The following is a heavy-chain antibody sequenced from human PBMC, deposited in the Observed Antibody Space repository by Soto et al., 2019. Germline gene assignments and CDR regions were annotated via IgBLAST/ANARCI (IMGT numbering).Heavy chain of an antibody. Sequence: SETLSLTCTVSGGSVSSGSSYWTWIRQPPGKGLEWIGYFYYSGSTNYNPSLKSRVTISGDTSKNHFSLKLNSVTAADTAVYYCARLGGYYQAFDQWGQGTLVTVSS. V-gene: IGHV4-61*03. CDR2: FYYSGST. D-gene: IGHD3-3*01. CDR3: ARLGGYYQAFDQ. CDR1: GGSVSSGSSY. J-gene: IGHJ4*02.